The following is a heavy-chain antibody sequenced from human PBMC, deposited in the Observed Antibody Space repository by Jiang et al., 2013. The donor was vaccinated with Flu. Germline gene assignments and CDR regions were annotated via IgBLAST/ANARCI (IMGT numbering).Heavy chain of an antibody. J-gene: IGHJ6*02. CDR2: TYYRSRWFH. Sequence: SVSSNSAAWNWIRQSPSRGLEWLGRTYYRSRWFHDFAVSVRGRVTINADTSKNQFSLQLNSMTSEDTAIYFCARGTLYGLPSGMDVWGQGTAVTVS. CDR1: SVSSNSAA. D-gene: IGHD3-16*02. V-gene: IGHV6-1*01. CDR3: ARGTLYGLPSGMDV.